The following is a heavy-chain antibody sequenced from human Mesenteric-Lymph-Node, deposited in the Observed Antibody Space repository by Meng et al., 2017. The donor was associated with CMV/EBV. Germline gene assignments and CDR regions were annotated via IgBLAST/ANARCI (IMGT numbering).Heavy chain of an antibody. CDR3: AKDQVILRFLEWLLSDGMDV. V-gene: IGHV3-74*01. D-gene: IGHD3-3*01. J-gene: IGHJ6*02. CDR2: INSDGSST. Sequence: GGSLRLSCAASGFTFSSYWMHWVRQAPGKGLVWVSRINSDGSSTSYADSVKGRFTISRDNAKNTLYLQMNSLRAEDTAVYYCAKDQVILRFLEWLLSDGMDVWGQGTTVTVSS. CDR1: GFTFSSYW.